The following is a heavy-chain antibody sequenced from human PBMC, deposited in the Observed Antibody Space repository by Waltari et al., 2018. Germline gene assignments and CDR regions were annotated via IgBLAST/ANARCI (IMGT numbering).Heavy chain of an antibody. CDR3: VVGGYCSPSICPWDY. V-gene: IGHV1-69-2*01. CDR1: GYTFTDFY. D-gene: IGHD2-15*01. CDR2: VNTDDGAT. Sequence: EVQVVQSGAEVKKPGATVKISCKASGYTFTDFYIHWLQLAPGKGLEWLGRVNTDDGATMDGMHFRDRIPMTADTSTNTAYMELSSLRSADTAVYYCVVGGYCSPSICPWDYWGQGTLVTVSS. J-gene: IGHJ4*02.